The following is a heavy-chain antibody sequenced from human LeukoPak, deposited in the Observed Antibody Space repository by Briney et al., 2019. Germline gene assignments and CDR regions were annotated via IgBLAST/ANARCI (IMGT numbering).Heavy chain of an antibody. V-gene: IGHV1-24*01. D-gene: IGHD3-10*01. CDR3: ATDRGTQLWSAFDH. Sequence: ASVQVSCKASGYIHTDLSIHWVRQAPGKGLEWMGGFDPEEGETIYAQNFQGRVSMTEDKSTDTAYMELSSLTSEDTAVYYCATDRGTQLWSAFDHWGQGTVVTVSS. CDR1: GYIHTDLS. CDR2: FDPEEGET. J-gene: IGHJ4*01.